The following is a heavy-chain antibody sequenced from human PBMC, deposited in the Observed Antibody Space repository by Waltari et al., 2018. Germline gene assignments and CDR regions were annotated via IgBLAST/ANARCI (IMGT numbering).Heavy chain of an antibody. J-gene: IGHJ2*01. D-gene: IGHD2-21*02. CDR3: AHRAKHNRDWDRGYFDL. Sequence: QITLTESGPTLMKPTQTLTLTCTFSGFSLGSNGEGVGWIRQPPGQALECLALIYWDDDKRYSPSLRSRLTITKDTAKNQVVLTMTNMDPVDTATYYCAHRAKHNRDWDRGYFDLWGRGTLVTVSS. V-gene: IGHV2-5*02. CDR2: IYWDDDK. CDR1: GFSLGSNGEG.